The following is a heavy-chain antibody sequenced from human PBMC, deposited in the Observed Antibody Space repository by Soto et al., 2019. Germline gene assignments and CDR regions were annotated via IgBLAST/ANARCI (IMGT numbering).Heavy chain of an antibody. CDR1: GGSFSGYY. V-gene: IGHV4-34*01. CDR3: ARVCGYYYYYMDV. Sequence: PSETLSLACAVYGGSFSGYYWSWIRQPPGKGLEWSGEINHSGSTNYNPSLKSRVTISVDTSKNQFSLKLSSVTAADTAVYYCARVCGYYYYYMDVWGKGTTVTVSS. J-gene: IGHJ6*03. CDR2: INHSGST.